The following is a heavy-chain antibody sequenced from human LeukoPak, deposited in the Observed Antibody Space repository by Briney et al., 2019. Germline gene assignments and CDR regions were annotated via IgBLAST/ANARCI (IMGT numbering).Heavy chain of an antibody. Sequence: SETLSLTCAVYGGSFSGYYWSWIRQPPGKGLEWIGEINHSGSTNYNPSLKSRVTISVDTSKNQFSLKLSSVTAADTAVYYCASNGRYYGDYCGARDYWGQGTLVTVSS. V-gene: IGHV4-34*01. CDR1: GGSFSGYY. CDR3: ASNGRYYGDYCGARDY. CDR2: INHSGST. J-gene: IGHJ4*02. D-gene: IGHD4-17*01.